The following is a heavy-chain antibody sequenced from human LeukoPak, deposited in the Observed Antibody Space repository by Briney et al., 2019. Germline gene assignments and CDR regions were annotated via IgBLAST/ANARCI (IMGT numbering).Heavy chain of an antibody. Sequence: ASVKVSCKASGYTLTDYSMHWVRQAPGQGLEWMGWINPNSGGTNYTQKFQGRVTMTRGTSISTAYMELISLRSDDTAVYYCASGMEGWYFDLWGRGTLVTVSS. V-gene: IGHV1-2*02. J-gene: IGHJ2*01. D-gene: IGHD3-3*01. CDR3: ASGMEGWYFDL. CDR2: INPNSGGT. CDR1: GYTLTDYS.